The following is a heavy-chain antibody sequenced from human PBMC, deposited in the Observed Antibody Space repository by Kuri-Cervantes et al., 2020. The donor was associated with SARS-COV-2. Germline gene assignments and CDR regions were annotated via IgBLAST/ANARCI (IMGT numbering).Heavy chain of an antibody. V-gene: IGHV3-30*18. CDR3: AKARYRSFSNSISDY. Sequence: GGSLRLSCAASGFTFSSYGMHWVRQAPGKGLEWVAVISYDGSNKYYADSVKGRFTISRDNSKNTLYLQMNSLGAEDTAVYYCAKARYRSFSNSISDYWGQGTLVTVSS. CDR2: ISYDGSNK. CDR1: GFTFSSYG. J-gene: IGHJ4*02. D-gene: IGHD3-3*02.